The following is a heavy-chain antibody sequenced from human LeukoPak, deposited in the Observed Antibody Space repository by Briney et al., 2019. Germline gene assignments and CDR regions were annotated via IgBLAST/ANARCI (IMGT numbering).Heavy chain of an antibody. J-gene: IGHJ4*02. Sequence: PSETLSLTCSVSGGSIDTYGYYWGWIRQPPGKGLEWIGSIYYSGTTYYNPSVQSRITVSLDTSKNQVSLNLGSVTAADTAVYYCARLYEAAFRSLSDYWGQGTLVTVSS. D-gene: IGHD3-3*02. CDR1: GGSIDTYGYY. CDR2: IYYSGTT. CDR3: ARLYEAAFRSLSDY. V-gene: IGHV4-39*01.